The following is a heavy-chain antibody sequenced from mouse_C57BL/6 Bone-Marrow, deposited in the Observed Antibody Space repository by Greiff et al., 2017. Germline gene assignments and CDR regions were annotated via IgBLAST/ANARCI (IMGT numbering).Heavy chain of an antibody. D-gene: IGHD1-1*01. V-gene: IGHV1-81*01. Sequence: VKLQESGAELARPGASVKLSCKASGYTFTSYGISWVKQRTGQGLEWIGEIYPRSGNTYYNEKFKGKATLTADKSSSTAYMELRSLTSEDSAVYFCARPLRLDDWGQGTTLTVSS. CDR2: IYPRSGNT. CDR1: GYTFTSYG. J-gene: IGHJ2*01. CDR3: ARPLRLDD.